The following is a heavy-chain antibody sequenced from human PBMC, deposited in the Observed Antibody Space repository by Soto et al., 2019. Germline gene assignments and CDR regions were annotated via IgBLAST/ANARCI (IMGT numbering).Heavy chain of an antibody. CDR2: IIPIFGTA. CDR3: ALVSRLVWGSYRYPGNDAFDI. V-gene: IGHV1-69*13. CDR1: GGTFSSYA. J-gene: IGHJ3*02. D-gene: IGHD3-16*02. Sequence: ASVKVSCKASGGTFSSYAISWVRQAPGQGLEWMGGIIPIFGTANYAQKFQGRVTITADESTSTAYMELSSLRSEDTAVYYCALVSRLVWGSYRYPGNDAFDIWGQGTMVTVSS.